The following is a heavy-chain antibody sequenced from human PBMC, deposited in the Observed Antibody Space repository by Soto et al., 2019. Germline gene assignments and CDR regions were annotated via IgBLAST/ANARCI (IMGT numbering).Heavy chain of an antibody. D-gene: IGHD3-22*01. CDR2: ISAYNGNT. V-gene: IGHV1-18*01. CDR3: ARDHRYYDSSNWLDP. J-gene: IGHJ5*02. Sequence: ASVKVSCKASGYTFTSYGISWVRQAPGQGLEWMGWISAYNGNTNYAQKLQGRVTMTTDTSTSTAYMELRSLRSDDTAVYYCARDHRYYDSSNWLDPWGQGTLDTVSA. CDR1: GYTFTSYG.